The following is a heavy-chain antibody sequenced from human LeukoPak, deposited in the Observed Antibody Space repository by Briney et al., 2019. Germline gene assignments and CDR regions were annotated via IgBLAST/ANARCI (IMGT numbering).Heavy chain of an antibody. CDR3: ARGLAGDYASGY. CDR2: MNPNSGNT. D-gene: IGHD4-17*01. Sequence: GASVKVSCKASGYTFTSYGISWVRQAPGQGLEWMGWMNPNSGNTGYAQKFQGRVTITRNTSISTAYMELSSLRSEDTAVYYCARGLAGDYASGYWGQGTLVTVSS. J-gene: IGHJ4*02. CDR1: GYTFTSYG. V-gene: IGHV1-8*03.